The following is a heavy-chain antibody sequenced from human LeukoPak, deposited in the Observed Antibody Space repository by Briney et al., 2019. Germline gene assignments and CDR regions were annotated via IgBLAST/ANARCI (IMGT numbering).Heavy chain of an antibody. Sequence: TGGSLRLSCAASGFTFSSYSMNWVRQAPGKGLEWVSSISSSSSYIYYADSVKGRFTISRDNAKNSLYLQMNSLRAEDTAVYYCARDVVVVPAAQDNWLDPWGQGSLVTVSS. CDR2: ISSSSSYI. CDR1: GFTFSSYS. J-gene: IGHJ5*02. CDR3: ARDVVVVPAAQDNWLDP. V-gene: IGHV3-21*01. D-gene: IGHD2-2*01.